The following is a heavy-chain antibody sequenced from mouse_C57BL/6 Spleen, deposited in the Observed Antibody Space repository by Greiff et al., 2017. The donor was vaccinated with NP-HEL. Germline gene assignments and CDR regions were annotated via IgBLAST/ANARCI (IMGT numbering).Heavy chain of an antibody. D-gene: IGHD1-1*01. CDR2: FYPGSGSI. CDR3: ARNEDKGDYYGSPLYYFDY. CDR1: GYTFTEYT. V-gene: IGHV1-62-2*01. J-gene: IGHJ2*01. Sequence: QVQLQQSGAELVKPGASVKLSCKASGYTFTEYTIHWVKQRSGQGLEWIGWFYPGSGSIKYNEKFKDKATLTADKSSSTVYMELSRMTSEESAVYFCARNEDKGDYYGSPLYYFDYWGQGTTLTVSS.